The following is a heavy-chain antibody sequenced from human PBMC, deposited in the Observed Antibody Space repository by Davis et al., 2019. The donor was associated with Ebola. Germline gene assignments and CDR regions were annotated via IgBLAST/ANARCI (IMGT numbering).Heavy chain of an antibody. Sequence: GGSLRLSCAASGFTFSFYPMHWVRQAPGKGLEWVALISYDGNNKYYADYADSVKGRFTISRDNSKNTLYLHMNSLRAEDTAVYYCARDRALGDAFDIWGQGTMVTVSS. V-gene: IGHV3-30-3*01. J-gene: IGHJ3*02. CDR1: GFTFSFYP. CDR2: ISYDGNNK. CDR3: ARDRALGDAFDI.